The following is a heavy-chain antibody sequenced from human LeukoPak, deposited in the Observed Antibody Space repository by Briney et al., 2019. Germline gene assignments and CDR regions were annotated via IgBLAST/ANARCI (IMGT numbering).Heavy chain of an antibody. V-gene: IGHV4-4*02. D-gene: IGHD4-17*01. J-gene: IGHJ4*02. CDR2: IYHSGST. CDR3: ARDSLRSVASDY. Sequence: SGTLSLTCAVSGGSISSSNWWSWVRQPPGKGLEWIGEIYHSGSTNYNPSLKSRATISVDKSKNQFSLKLSSVTAADTAVYYCARDSLRSVASDYWGQGTLVTVSS. CDR1: GGSISSSNW.